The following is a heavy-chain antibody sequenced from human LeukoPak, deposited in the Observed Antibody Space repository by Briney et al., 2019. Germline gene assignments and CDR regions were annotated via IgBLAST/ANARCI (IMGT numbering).Heavy chain of an antibody. CDR3: ARAYYYDSSAAIDY. CDR1: GGSFSGYY. V-gene: IGHV4-34*01. CDR2: INHRGGT. Sequence: SETLSLACGVYGGSFSGYYWTWIRQPPGMGLEWIGEINHRGGTGYNPSLKSRVTMSVDTSKNVFSLKLTSVTAADTAVYYCARAYYYDSSAAIDYWGQGILVTVSS. D-gene: IGHD3-22*01. J-gene: IGHJ4*02.